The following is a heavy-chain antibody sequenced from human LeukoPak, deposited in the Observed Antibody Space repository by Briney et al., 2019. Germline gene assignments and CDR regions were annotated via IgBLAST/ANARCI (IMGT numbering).Heavy chain of an antibody. J-gene: IGHJ4*02. Sequence: GRSLRLSCAASGFTFSSYAMHWVRQAPGKGLEWVAVTSYDGSNKYYADSVKGRFTISRDNSKNTLYLQMNSLRAEDTAVYYCARTRGVHSAAAGRNYFDYWGQGTLVTVSS. V-gene: IGHV3-30*01. CDR3: ARTRGVHSAAAGRNYFDY. CDR2: TSYDGSNK. D-gene: IGHD6-13*01. CDR1: GFTFSSYA.